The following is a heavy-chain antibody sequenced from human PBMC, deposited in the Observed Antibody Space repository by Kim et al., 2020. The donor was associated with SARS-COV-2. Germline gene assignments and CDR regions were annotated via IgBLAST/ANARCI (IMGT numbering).Heavy chain of an antibody. Sequence: GGSLRLSCEGSGFDFDSFAITWVRQAPGKGLEWVSRITARDIVMYYADSIKGRFTTTRDNSKAYLHMRGLRGDDTAIYYCAKGLEPHAYWVAFDVWAQGTAVTVAS. CDR3: AKGLEPHAYWVAFDV. J-gene: IGHJ6*02. CDR2: ITARDIVM. CDR1: GFDFDSFA. V-gene: IGHV3-23*01. D-gene: IGHD3-16*01.